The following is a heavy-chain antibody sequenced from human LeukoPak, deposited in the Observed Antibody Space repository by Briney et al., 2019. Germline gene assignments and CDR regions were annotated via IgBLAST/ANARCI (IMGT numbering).Heavy chain of an antibody. J-gene: IGHJ4*02. CDR2: IYPGDSDT. Sequence: GESLKISCKGSGYSFTSYWIGWVRQMPGKGLEWMGIIYPGDSDTRYSPSFQGQVTISADKSISTAYLQWSSLKASDTAMYYCARQGGGFDYDFWSGPRTSFDYWGQGTLVTVSS. V-gene: IGHV5-51*01. D-gene: IGHD3-3*01. CDR1: GYSFTSYW. CDR3: ARQGGGFDYDFWSGPRTSFDY.